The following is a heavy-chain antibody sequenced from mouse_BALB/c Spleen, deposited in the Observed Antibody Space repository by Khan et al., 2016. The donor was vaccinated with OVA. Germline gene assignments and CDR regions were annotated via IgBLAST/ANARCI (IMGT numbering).Heavy chain of an antibody. Sequence: VQLKESGAELVKPGASVKLSCSASGFNIKDTYIHWMKQRPEQGLEWIGRIDPPNDDSKYGPKFQAKATLTADTSSNTAYLQLSSLTSEDTDVYYCDTLYDTPFAFWGQGTLVSVSA. V-gene: IGHV14-3*02. D-gene: IGHD2-3*01. J-gene: IGHJ3*01. CDR1: GFNIKDTY. CDR2: IDPPNDDS. CDR3: DTLYDTPFAF.